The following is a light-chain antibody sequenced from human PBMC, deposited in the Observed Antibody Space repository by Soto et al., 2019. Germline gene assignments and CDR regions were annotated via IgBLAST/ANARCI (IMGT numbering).Light chain of an antibody. J-gene: IGKJ1*01. CDR3: QQRSHWPPT. CDR1: QSISSW. V-gene: IGKV1-5*01. Sequence: DFQMTQSPSTLSASVGDRVTITYRASQSISSWLAWYQQKPGKAPKLLIYDASSLESGVPSRFSGGGSGTDFTLSISNLEPEDFAVYYCQQRSHWPPTFGQGTKVDIK. CDR2: DAS.